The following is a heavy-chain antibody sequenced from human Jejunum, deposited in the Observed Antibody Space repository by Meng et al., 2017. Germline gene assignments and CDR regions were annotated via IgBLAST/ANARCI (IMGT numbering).Heavy chain of an antibody. D-gene: IGHD6-19*01. J-gene: IGHJ4*02. Sequence: SETLSLTCTVSGGAITTGNYYWAWIRQPPGEGLEWIATNHNSGYIHDTSSLKSRVTISIDTSKNQFSLKLNSVTAADTAMYYCARLGVAGSSNYFDYWGQGALVTVSS. V-gene: IGHV4-39*07. CDR1: GGAITTGNYY. CDR3: ARLGVAGSSNYFDY. CDR2: NHNSGYI.